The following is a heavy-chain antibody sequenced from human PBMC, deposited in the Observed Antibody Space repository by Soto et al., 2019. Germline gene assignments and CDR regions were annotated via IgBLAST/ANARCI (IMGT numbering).Heavy chain of an antibody. J-gene: IGHJ3*02. Sequence: GVSLRLSCAASGFTFSDYYMSWIRQAPGKGLEWVSYISSSGSTIYYADSVKGRLTISRDNAKNSLYLQMNSLRAEDTAVYYCSGYYSYAFDIWGQGTMVTVSS. CDR3: SGYYSYAFDI. D-gene: IGHD3-22*01. V-gene: IGHV3-11*01. CDR2: ISSSGSTI. CDR1: GFTFSDYY.